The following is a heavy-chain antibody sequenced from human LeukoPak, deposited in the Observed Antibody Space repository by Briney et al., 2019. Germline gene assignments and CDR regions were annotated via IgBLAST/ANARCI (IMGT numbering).Heavy chain of an antibody. D-gene: IGHD3-10*01. Sequence: ASVKVSCKASGYTFTGYYMHWVRQAPGQGLDWMGWINPNSGGTNFAQKFQGRVTMTRDASISTAYLQWSSLEASDTAIYYCARPMLPGVINAFDIWGQGTMVTASS. J-gene: IGHJ3*02. CDR1: GYTFTGYY. CDR2: INPNSGGT. V-gene: IGHV1-2*02. CDR3: ARPMLPGVINAFDI.